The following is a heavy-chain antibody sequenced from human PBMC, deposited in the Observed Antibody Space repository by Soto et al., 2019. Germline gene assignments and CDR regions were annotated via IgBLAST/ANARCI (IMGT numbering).Heavy chain of an antibody. CDR3: ARDKVNIGVDGTHYFYGMDV. CDR1: GGSISSYY. Sequence: SETLSLTFTVSGGSISSYYWSWIRQPPGKGLEWIGYIYYSGSTKYNPSLKSRVTISVDTSKNQFSLKLSSVTAADTAVYYCARDKVNIGVDGTHYFYGMDVWGQGTTVTVSS. CDR2: IYYSGST. V-gene: IGHV4-59*01. D-gene: IGHD6-19*01. J-gene: IGHJ6*02.